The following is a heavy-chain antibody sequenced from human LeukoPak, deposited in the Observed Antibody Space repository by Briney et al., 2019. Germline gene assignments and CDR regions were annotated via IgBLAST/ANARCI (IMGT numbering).Heavy chain of an antibody. D-gene: IGHD3-10*01. V-gene: IGHV1-2*06. Sequence: AAVKVSCKASGYTFTGYYLYWVRQAPGQGLEWMGRINPNSGDSNYAQKFQGRVTMTRDTSISTACMELRRLRSDDTAVYYCVTYYYGSGSYYGGDYFDYWGQGTLVTVSS. CDR3: VTYYYGSGSYYGGDYFDY. CDR2: INPNSGDS. J-gene: IGHJ4*02. CDR1: GYTFTGYY.